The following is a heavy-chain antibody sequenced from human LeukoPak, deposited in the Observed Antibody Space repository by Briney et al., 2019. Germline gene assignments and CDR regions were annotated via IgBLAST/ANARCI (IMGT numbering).Heavy chain of an antibody. CDR3: AREKAAAATPYYYYGMDV. Sequence: GGSLRLSCAASGFTFSSYSMNWVRQAPGTGLEWVSSISSSSSYIYYADSVKGRFTISRDNAKNSLYLQMNSLRAEDTAVYYCAREKAAAATPYYYYGMDVWGKGTTVTVSS. CDR1: GFTFSSYS. J-gene: IGHJ6*04. V-gene: IGHV3-21*01. CDR2: ISSSSSYI. D-gene: IGHD6-13*01.